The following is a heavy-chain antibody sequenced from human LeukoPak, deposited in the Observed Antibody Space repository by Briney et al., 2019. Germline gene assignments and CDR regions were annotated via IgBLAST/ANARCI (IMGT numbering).Heavy chain of an antibody. CDR1: GFTLSTYW. J-gene: IGHJ4*02. Sequence: GGPLRLSCVASGFTLSTYWMTWVRQAPGKGLEWVAYMKEDGSEIYYLDSVKGRFTISRDNAKKSLYLQMSSLIAEDTAVYYCARGVYYFDSWGQGTLVTVSS. D-gene: IGHD5/OR15-5a*01. CDR3: ARGVYYFDS. CDR2: MKEDGSEI. V-gene: IGHV3-7*04.